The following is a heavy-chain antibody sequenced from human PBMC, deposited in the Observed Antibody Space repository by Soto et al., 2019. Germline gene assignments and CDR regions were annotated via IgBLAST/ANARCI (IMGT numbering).Heavy chain of an antibody. CDR1: GGSITCTNW. V-gene: IGHV4-4*02. Sequence: SETLSLTCSVSGGSITCTNWWNWVRQPPGKVLAWIGEIYHSGRTYFNPSLKSRVTITIDQSKNQVPLKLSSVTAADTAVYYCARRAVARTSWFDPWGQGTQVTVSS. CDR2: IYHSGRT. CDR3: ARRAVARTSWFDP. J-gene: IGHJ5*02. D-gene: IGHD6-19*01.